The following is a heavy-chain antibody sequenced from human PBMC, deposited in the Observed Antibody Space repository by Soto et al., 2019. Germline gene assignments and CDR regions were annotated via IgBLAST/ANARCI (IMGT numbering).Heavy chain of an antibody. D-gene: IGHD3-10*01. J-gene: IGHJ4*02. CDR1: GGSISSGGYS. CDR3: ATKGGFGEPAGFDY. Sequence: PSETLSLTCAVSGGSISSGGYSWSWIRQPPGKGLEWIGYIYHSGSTYYNPSLKSRVTISVDRSKNQFSLKLSSVTAADTAVYYCATKGGFGEPAGFDYWGQGTLVTVSS. CDR2: IYHSGST. V-gene: IGHV4-30-2*01.